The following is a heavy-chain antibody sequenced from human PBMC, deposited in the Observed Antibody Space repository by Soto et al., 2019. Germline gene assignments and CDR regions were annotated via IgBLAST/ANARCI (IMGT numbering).Heavy chain of an antibody. V-gene: IGHV3-9*01. CDR3: AKDIGEVPAAMGNWFDP. D-gene: IGHD2-2*01. Sequence: EVQLVESGGGLVQPGRSLRLSCAASGFTFDDYAMHWVRQAPGKGLEWVSGISWNSGSIGYADSVKGRFTISRDNAKNSLYLQMNSLRAEDTALYYCAKDIGEVPAAMGNWFDPWGQGTLVTVSS. J-gene: IGHJ5*02. CDR2: ISWNSGSI. CDR1: GFTFDDYA.